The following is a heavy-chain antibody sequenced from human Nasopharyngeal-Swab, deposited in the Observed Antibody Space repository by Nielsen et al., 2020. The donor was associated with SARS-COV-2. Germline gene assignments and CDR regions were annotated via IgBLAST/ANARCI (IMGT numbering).Heavy chain of an antibody. CDR2: MNPNSGNT. CDR1: GYTFTSYD. Sequence: ASVKVSCKASGYTFTSYDINWVRQATGQGLEWMGWMNPNSGNTGYAQKFQGRVTMTRNTSISTAYMELRSLRSDDTAVYYCARGGSSWYGVDYWGQGTLVTVSS. V-gene: IGHV1-8*01. CDR3: ARGGSSWYGVDY. D-gene: IGHD6-13*01. J-gene: IGHJ4*02.